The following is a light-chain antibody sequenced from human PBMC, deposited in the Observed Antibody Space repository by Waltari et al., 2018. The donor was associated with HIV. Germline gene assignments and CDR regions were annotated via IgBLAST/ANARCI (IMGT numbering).Light chain of an antibody. Sequence: SRSARQSNGSRYLAWYLQKPGQAPRLLIYVGSSRASGIPDRFSGSGSGTDFTLNISRLEAEDVALYYCMQDGSSPRTFGQGTKVEIK. V-gene: IGKV3-20*01. CDR2: VGS. J-gene: IGKJ1*01. CDR3: MQDGSSPRT. CDR1: QSNGSRY.